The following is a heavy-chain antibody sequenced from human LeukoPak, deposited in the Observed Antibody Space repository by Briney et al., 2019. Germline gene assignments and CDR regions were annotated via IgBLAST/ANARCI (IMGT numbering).Heavy chain of an antibody. CDR1: GFTFSSYE. J-gene: IGHJ2*01. Sequence: GGSLRLSCAASGFTFSSYEMNWVRQAPGKGLEWVSYISSSGSTIYYADSVRGRFTISRDNAKNSLYLQMNSLRAEDTAVYYCASSYWYFDLWGRGTLVTVSS. CDR2: ISSSGSTI. V-gene: IGHV3-48*03. CDR3: ASSYWYFDL.